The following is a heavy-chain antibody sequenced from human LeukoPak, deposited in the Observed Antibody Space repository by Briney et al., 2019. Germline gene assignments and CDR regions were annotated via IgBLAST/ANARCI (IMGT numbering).Heavy chain of an antibody. CDR3: ARAVVPAAVYYYYYGMDV. CDR2: MNPNSGNT. D-gene: IGHD2-2*01. V-gene: IGHV1-8*01. J-gene: IGHJ6*02. CDR1: GYTFTGYD. Sequence: ASVKVSCKASGYTFTGYDINWVRQATGQGLEWMGWMNPNSGNTGYAQKFQGRVTMTRNTSISTAYMELSSLRSEDTAVYYCARAVVPAAVYYYYYGMDVWGQGTTVTVSS.